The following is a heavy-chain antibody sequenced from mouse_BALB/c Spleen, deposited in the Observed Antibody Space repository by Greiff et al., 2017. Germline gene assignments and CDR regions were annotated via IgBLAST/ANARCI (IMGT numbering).Heavy chain of an antibody. J-gene: IGHJ4*01. CDR3: YTCPIYGNCVGYAMDY. D-gene: IGHD2-1*01. V-gene: IGHV14-4*02. CDR1: GFNIKVYY. Sequence: EVLLQQSGAELVRSGASVKLSCTASGFNIKVYYMHWVKQRPEQGLEWIGWIDPENGDTEYAPKFQRTATMTADTSSNPAYLQLSCLTSEDTAVYYCYTCPIYGNCVGYAMDYWGKGSAVTVA. CDR2: IDPENGDT.